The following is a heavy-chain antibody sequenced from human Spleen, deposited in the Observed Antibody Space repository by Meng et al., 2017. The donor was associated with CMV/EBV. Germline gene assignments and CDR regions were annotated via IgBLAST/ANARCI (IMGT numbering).Heavy chain of an antibody. J-gene: IGHJ4*02. D-gene: IGHD3-3*01. V-gene: IGHV4-39*01. CDR3: ARHDLEWLFFDY. CDR2: IFYSGNT. CDR1: GGSIVRSFDH. Sequence: SETLSLTCSVSGGSIVRSFDHWGWIRQRPGQGLEWIGTIFYSGNTYYSSSLKSRLTLSVDTSKNQFSLKVSSVTAADTAVYYCARHDLEWLFFDYWGQGTLVTVSS.